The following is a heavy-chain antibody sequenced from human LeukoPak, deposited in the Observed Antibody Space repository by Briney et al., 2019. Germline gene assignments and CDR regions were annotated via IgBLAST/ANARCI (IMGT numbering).Heavy chain of an antibody. CDR1: GGTSSSYA. V-gene: IGHV1-69*13. Sequence: SVKVSCKASGGTSSSYAISWVRQAPGQGLEWMGGIIPIFGTANYAQKFQGRVTITADESTSTAYMELSSLRSEDTAVYYCARDRDDSSGYYYTGPDAFDIWGQGTMVTVSS. CDR2: IIPIFGTA. D-gene: IGHD3-22*01. CDR3: ARDRDDSSGYYYTGPDAFDI. J-gene: IGHJ3*02.